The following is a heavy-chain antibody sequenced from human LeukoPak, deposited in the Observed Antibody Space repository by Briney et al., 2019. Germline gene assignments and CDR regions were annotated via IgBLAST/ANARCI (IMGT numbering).Heavy chain of an antibody. D-gene: IGHD3-10*01. CDR3: ARDSYGSGSYLGYYYMDV. CDR2: INHSGST. V-gene: IGHV4-34*01. Sequence: SETLSLTCAVNGGSFSGYYWSWIRQPPGKGLEWSGEINHSGSTNYNPSLKSRVTISVDTSKNQFSLKLSSVTAADTAVYYCARDSYGSGSYLGYYYMDVWGKGTTVTVSS. CDR1: GGSFSGYY. J-gene: IGHJ6*03.